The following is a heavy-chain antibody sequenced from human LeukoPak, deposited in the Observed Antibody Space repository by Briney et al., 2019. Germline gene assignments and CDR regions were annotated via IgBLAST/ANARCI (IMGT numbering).Heavy chain of an antibody. CDR1: GYIFTSYW. CDR2: IYPSDSDT. J-gene: IGHJ4*02. Sequence: GESLKISCKGSGYIFTSYWIGWVRQMPGKGLEWMGIIYPSDSDTRYSPSFQGQVTISADKSISTAYLQWSSLKASDTAMYYCAGQWGRDGYKPATFDYWGQGTLVTVSS. V-gene: IGHV5-51*01. D-gene: IGHD5-24*01. CDR3: AGQWGRDGYKPATFDY.